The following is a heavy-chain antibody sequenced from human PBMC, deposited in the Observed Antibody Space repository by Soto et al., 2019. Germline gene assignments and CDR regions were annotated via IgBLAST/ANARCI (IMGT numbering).Heavy chain of an antibody. CDR2: TYYRSRWYN. V-gene: IGHV6-1*01. Sequence: SLTYAICGGSESSSRAAWYQKKMTPSRGLEWLARTYYRSRWYNDYAVSVRSRITVNPDTSKNQFSLQLTSVTPEDTAVYYCAGTTSHQWYYMDVWGKGTTVTVSS. J-gene: IGHJ6*03. CDR3: AGTTSHQWYYMDV. D-gene: IGHD1-7*01. CDR1: GGSESSSRAA.